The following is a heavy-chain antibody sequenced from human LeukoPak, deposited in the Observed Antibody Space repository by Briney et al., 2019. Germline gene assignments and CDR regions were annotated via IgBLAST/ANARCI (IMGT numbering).Heavy chain of an antibody. CDR3: ARRAYSHEWFDP. CDR2: IYPGDSDT. J-gene: IGHJ5*02. CDR1: GYTFTNYW. D-gene: IGHD5-12*01. Sequence: GESLKIPCKASGYTFTNYWIGWVRQMPGKGLEWMGTIYPGDSDTRYSPSFQGQVTISADKSISTAYLQWSSLRTSDTAMYYCARRAYSHEWFDPWGQGTLVTVSS. V-gene: IGHV5-51*01.